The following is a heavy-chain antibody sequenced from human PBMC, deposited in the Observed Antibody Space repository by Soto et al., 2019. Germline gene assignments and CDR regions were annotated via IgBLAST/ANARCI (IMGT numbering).Heavy chain of an antibody. D-gene: IGHD3-3*01. CDR3: AREGSEYYDFWSGYYTRVRVHYYYGMDV. Sequence: QVQLVQSGAEVKKPGASVKVSCKASGYTFTSYGISWVRQAPGQGLEWMGWISAYNGNTNYAQKLQGRVTMTTDTSTSTAYMELRSLRSDDTAVYYCAREGSEYYDFWSGYYTRVRVHYYYGMDVWGQGTTVTVSS. CDR1: GYTFTSYG. CDR2: ISAYNGNT. J-gene: IGHJ6*02. V-gene: IGHV1-18*04.